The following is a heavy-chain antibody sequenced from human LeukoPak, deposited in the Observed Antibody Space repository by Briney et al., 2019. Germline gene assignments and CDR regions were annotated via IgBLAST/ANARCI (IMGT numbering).Heavy chain of an antibody. J-gene: IGHJ4*02. CDR3: AREYSSSLGFDY. CDR1: GFTFSSYS. V-gene: IGHV3-21*01. CDR2: ISSSSSYI. Sequence: TGGSLRLSCAASGFTFSSYSMNWVRQAPGKGLEWVSSISSSSSYIYYADSVKGRFTISRDNAKNSLFLQMHSLRAEDTAVYYCAREYSSSLGFDYWGQGTLVTVSS. D-gene: IGHD6-6*01.